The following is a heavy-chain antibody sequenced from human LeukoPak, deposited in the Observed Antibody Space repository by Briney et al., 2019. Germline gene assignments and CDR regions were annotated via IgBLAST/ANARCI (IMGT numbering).Heavy chain of an antibody. Sequence: PSETLSLTCTVSGGSISSYYWSWIRQPPGKGLEWIGYIYYSGSTNYNPSLKSRVTISVDTSKNQFSLKLSSVTAADTAVYYCARGGDFWSGQTSYYYYGMDVWGQGTTVTVSS. D-gene: IGHD3-3*01. CDR1: GGSISSYY. CDR3: ARGGDFWSGQTSYYYYGMDV. CDR2: IYYSGST. J-gene: IGHJ6*02. V-gene: IGHV4-59*12.